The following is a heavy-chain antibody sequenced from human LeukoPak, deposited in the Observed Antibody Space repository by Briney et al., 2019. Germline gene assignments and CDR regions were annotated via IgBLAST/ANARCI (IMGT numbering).Heavy chain of an antibody. CDR1: GGSFSGYY. Sequence: SETLSLTCAVYGGSFSGYYWSWIRQPPGKGLEWIGEINHSGSTNYNPSLKSRVTISVDTSKNQLSLKLSSVTAADTAVYYCARSTTGDSSSWYAPFYYYYGMDVWGQGTTVTVSS. CDR3: ARSTTGDSSSWYAPFYYYYGMDV. J-gene: IGHJ6*02. V-gene: IGHV4-34*01. D-gene: IGHD6-13*01. CDR2: INHSGST.